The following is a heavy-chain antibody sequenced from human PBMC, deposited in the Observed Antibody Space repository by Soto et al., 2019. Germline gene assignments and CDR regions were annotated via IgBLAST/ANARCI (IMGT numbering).Heavy chain of an antibody. D-gene: IGHD6-13*01. CDR2: ISSDGNNK. J-gene: IGHJ4*02. CDR3: APQTSAAAGTWFGF. CDR1: GFTFSSYD. V-gene: IGHV3-30*03. Sequence: QVQLVESGGGVVQPGRSLRLSCEVSGFTFSSYDMHWVRQAPGKGLEWVSTISSDGNNKFYADSVKGRFTISRDNSKNTLYLQMNSLRAEDTAVYHCAPQTSAAAGTWFGFWGQGALVTVSS.